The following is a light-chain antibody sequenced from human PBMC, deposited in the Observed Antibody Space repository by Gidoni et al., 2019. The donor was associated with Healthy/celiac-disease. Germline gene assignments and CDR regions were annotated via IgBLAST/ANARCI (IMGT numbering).Light chain of an antibody. CDR2: KAS. CDR3: QQYNSYRT. CDR1: QRTSSW. J-gene: IGKJ1*01. V-gene: IGKV1-5*03. Sequence: DIQLTQSPSTLSASVGDRVTITCRASQRTSSWLAWYQQKPGKAPKRLIYKASRLESGVPSRFSGSGSGTEFTLTISSLQPDDFATYYCQQYNSYRTFGQGTKVEIK.